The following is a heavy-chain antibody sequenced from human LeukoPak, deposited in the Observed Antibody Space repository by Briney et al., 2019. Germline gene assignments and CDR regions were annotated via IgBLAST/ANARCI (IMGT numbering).Heavy chain of an antibody. CDR1: GGSLSTSSTY. J-gene: IGHJ4*02. Sequence: SETLSLTCTVSGGSLSTSSTYWGWFRQPPGKGLEWIGYIYHSGSTYYNPSLKSRVTISVDTSKNQFSLKLSSVTAADTAVYYCARGTMVRGINDYWGQGTLVTVSS. CDR2: IYHSGST. CDR3: ARGTMVRGINDY. V-gene: IGHV4-39*07. D-gene: IGHD3-10*01.